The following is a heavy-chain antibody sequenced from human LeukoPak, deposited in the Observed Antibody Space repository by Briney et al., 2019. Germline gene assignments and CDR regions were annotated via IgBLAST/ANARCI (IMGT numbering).Heavy chain of an antibody. CDR1: GYSFTGYW. CDR2: IYPIDSDI. CDR3: ARHRMTPGTRFGWFDP. J-gene: IGHJ5*02. V-gene: IGHV5-51*01. Sequence: PGKSLKISCKASGYSFTGYWIGWVRQMPGKGLEWMGIIYPIDSDIRYSPSFQGQVTISVDKSINTAYLHWSSLKASDTAMYYCARHRMTPGTRFGWFDPWGQGTMVTVSS. D-gene: IGHD4-17*01.